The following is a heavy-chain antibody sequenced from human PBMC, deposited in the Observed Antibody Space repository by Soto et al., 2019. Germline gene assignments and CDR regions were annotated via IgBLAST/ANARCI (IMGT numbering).Heavy chain of an antibody. CDR3: AIYDFGYYYGMDV. V-gene: IGHV5-51*01. J-gene: IGHJ6*02. CDR1: GYSCTSYW. Sequence: GESLKISCKGSGYSCTSYWIGWVRQMPGKGLEWMGIIYPGDSDTRYSPSFQGQVTISADKSISTAYLRWSSLKASDTAMYYCAIYDFGYYYGMDVWGQGTTVTVSS. D-gene: IGHD3-3*01. CDR2: IYPGDSDT.